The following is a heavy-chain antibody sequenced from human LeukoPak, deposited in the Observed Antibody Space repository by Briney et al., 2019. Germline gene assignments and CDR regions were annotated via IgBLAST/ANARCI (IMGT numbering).Heavy chain of an antibody. CDR1: GGSISSYY. J-gene: IGHJ6*02. CDR2: IYYSGST. V-gene: IGHV4-59*12. CDR3: ARGDPPAVGFAYGMDV. Sequence: PSETLSLTCTVSGGSISSYYWSWIRQPPGKGLEWIGYIYYSGSTNYNPSLKSRVTISVDTSKNQFSLKLSSVTAADTAVYYCARGDPPAVGFAYGMDVWGQGTTVTVSS. D-gene: IGHD2-15*01.